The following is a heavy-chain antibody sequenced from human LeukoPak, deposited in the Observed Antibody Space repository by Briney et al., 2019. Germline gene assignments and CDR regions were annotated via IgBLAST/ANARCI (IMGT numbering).Heavy chain of an antibody. D-gene: IGHD6-19*01. J-gene: IGHJ6*02. CDR1: GFTFSSYW. CDR2: IKQDGSEK. CDR3: ARDMSDHSSGWYYYYGMDV. V-gene: IGHV3-7*01. Sequence: GGSLRPSCAASGFTFSSYWMSWVRQAPGKGLEWVANIKQDGSEKYYVDSVKGRFTISRDNAKNSLYLQMNSLRAEDTAVYYCARDMSDHSSGWYYYYGMDVWGQGTTVTVSS.